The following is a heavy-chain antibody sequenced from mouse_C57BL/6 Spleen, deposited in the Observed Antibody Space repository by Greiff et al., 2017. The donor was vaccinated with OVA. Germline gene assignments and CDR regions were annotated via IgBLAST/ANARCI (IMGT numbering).Heavy chain of an antibody. D-gene: IGHD1-1*01. CDR1: GYAFSSSW. V-gene: IGHV1-82*01. Sequence: QVQLQQSGPELVKPGASVKISCKASGYAFSSSWMNWVKQRPGKGLEWIGRIYPGDGDTNYNGKFKDKATLTADKSSSTAYMQLSSLTSEDSAVYFCARSYYGRSYYFDYWGQGTTLTVSS. CDR2: IYPGDGDT. J-gene: IGHJ2*01. CDR3: ARSYYGRSYYFDY.